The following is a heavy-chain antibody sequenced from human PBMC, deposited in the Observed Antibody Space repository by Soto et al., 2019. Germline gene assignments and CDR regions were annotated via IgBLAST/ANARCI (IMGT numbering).Heavy chain of an antibody. D-gene: IGHD3-3*01. J-gene: IGHJ3*02. V-gene: IGHV4-31*03. CDR2: IYYSGST. CDR1: GGSISSGGYY. Sequence: SETLSLTCTVSGGSISSGGYYWSWIRQHPGKGLEWIGYIYYSGSTYYNPSLKSRVTISVDTSKNQFSLKLSSVTAADTAVYYCARERPFWRDAFDIWGQGTMVTVSS. CDR3: ARERPFWRDAFDI.